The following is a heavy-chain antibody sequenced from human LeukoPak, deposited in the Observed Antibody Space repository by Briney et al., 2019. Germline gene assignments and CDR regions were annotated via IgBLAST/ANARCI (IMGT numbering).Heavy chain of an antibody. CDR3: ARHADTAMAIDY. D-gene: IGHD5-18*01. CDR2: IYYSGST. Sequence: PSETLSLTCTVSGGSISSSSYYWGWIRQPPGKGLEWIGGIYYSGSTYYNPSLKSRVTISVDTSKNQFSLKLSSVTAADTAVYYCARHADTAMAIDYWGQGTLVTVPS. V-gene: IGHV4-39*01. CDR1: GGSISSSSYY. J-gene: IGHJ4*02.